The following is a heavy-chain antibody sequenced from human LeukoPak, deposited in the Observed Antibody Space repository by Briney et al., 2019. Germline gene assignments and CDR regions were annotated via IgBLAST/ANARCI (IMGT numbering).Heavy chain of an antibody. Sequence: ASVKVSCKASGGTFSSYAISWVRQAPGQGLEWMGGIIPIFGTANYAQKFQGRVTITTDESTSTAYMELSSLRSEDTAVYYCARNMDLPVGASHYYYYMDVWGKGTTVNVSS. D-gene: IGHD1-26*01. CDR1: GGTFSSYA. J-gene: IGHJ6*03. CDR2: IIPIFGTA. CDR3: ARNMDLPVGASHYYYYMDV. V-gene: IGHV1-69*05.